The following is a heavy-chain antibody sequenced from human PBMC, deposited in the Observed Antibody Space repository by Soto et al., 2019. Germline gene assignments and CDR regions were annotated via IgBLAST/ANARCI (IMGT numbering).Heavy chain of an antibody. J-gene: IGHJ4*02. V-gene: IGHV3-30*18. D-gene: IGHD5-12*01. CDR3: AKDFRRWLQWGFDY. Sequence: GGSLRLSCAASGFTFSSYGMHWVRQAPGKGLEWVAVISYDGSNKNYADSVKGRFTISRDNSKNTLYLQMNSLRAEDTAVYYCAKDFRRWLQWGFDYWGQGTLVTVYS. CDR2: ISYDGSNK. CDR1: GFTFSSYG.